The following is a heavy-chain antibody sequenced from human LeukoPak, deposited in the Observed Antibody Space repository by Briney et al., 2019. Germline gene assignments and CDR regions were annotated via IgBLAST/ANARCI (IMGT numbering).Heavy chain of an antibody. Sequence: PGGSLRLSCAASGFTFSSYSMNWVRQAPGKGLEWVSSISSSSYIYYADSVKGRFTISRDNAKNSLYLQMNSLRAEDTAVYYCARGGTDTESYGPNDAFDIWGQGTMVTVSS. CDR1: GFTFSSYS. V-gene: IGHV3-21*01. CDR3: ARGGTDTESYGPNDAFDI. D-gene: IGHD5-18*01. CDR2: ISSSSYI. J-gene: IGHJ3*02.